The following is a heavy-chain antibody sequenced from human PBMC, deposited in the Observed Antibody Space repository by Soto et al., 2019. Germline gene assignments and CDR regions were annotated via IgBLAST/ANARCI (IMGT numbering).Heavy chain of an antibody. D-gene: IGHD3-10*01. CDR3: ASITMVRGVPDYYYGMDV. Sequence: SVKVSCKASGGAFSSYAISWVRQAPGQGLEWMGGIIPIFGTANYAQKFQGRVTITADESTSTAYMELSSLRSEDAAVYYCASITMVRGVPDYYYGMDVWGQGTTVTVSS. J-gene: IGHJ6*02. CDR1: GGAFSSYA. CDR2: IIPIFGTA. V-gene: IGHV1-69*13.